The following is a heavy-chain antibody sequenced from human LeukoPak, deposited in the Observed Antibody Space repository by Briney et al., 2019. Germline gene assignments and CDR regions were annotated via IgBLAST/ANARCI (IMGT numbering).Heavy chain of an antibody. Sequence: GGSLRLSCAASGFIYSHCGMHWVRQAPGKGLEWVAVIWSDGSNRFYAGSVKGRFTISRDNSQNTLFLQMNSLRAEDTAMYYCARDAQRGFDYSNSLEYWGHGTLVTVSS. CDR1: GFIYSHCG. D-gene: IGHD4-11*01. V-gene: IGHV3-33*01. CDR3: ARDAQRGFDYSNSLEY. CDR2: IWSDGSNR. J-gene: IGHJ4*01.